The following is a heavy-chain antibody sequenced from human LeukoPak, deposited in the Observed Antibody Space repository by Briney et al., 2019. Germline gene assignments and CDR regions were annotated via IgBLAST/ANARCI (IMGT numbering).Heavy chain of an antibody. CDR2: ISGDGGST. Sequence: GGSLRLSCAASGFTFDDYAMHWVRQAPGKGLEWVSRISGDGGSTYYADSVKGRFTISRDNSKNSLYLQMNSLRTEDTALYYCAKGDYDFWSGYYSRVDYWGQGTLGTVSS. D-gene: IGHD3-3*01. CDR1: GFTFDDYA. CDR3: AKGDYDFWSGYYSRVDY. J-gene: IGHJ4*02. V-gene: IGHV3-43*02.